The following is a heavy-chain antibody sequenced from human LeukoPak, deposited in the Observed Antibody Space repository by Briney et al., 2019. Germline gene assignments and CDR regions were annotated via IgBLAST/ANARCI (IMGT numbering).Heavy chain of an antibody. D-gene: IGHD2-2*01. CDR3: ARSGPYCSSTSCYAGRQTTFDP. Sequence: GASVKVSCKASGYTFTGYYMHWVRQAPGQGLEWMGWINPNSGGTNYAQKFQGRVTMTRDTSISTAYMELRSLRSDDTAVYYCARSGPYCSSTSCYAGRQTTFDPWGQGTLVTVSS. V-gene: IGHV1-2*02. CDR1: GYTFTGYY. J-gene: IGHJ5*02. CDR2: INPNSGGT.